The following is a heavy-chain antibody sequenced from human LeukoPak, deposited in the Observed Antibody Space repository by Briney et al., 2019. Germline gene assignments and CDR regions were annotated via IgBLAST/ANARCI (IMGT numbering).Heavy chain of an antibody. Sequence: SETLSLTCTVSGGSISSYYWSWIRQPPGKGLEWIGYIYYSGSTYYNPSLKSRVTISVDTSKNQFSLKLSSVTAADTAVYYCARLALYNWNDFVVENDYWGQGTLVTVSS. D-gene: IGHD1-1*01. V-gene: IGHV4-59*08. CDR2: IYYSGST. CDR1: GGSISSYY. CDR3: ARLALYNWNDFVVENDY. J-gene: IGHJ4*02.